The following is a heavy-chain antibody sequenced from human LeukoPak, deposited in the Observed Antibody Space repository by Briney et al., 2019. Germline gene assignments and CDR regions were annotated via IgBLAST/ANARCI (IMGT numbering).Heavy chain of an antibody. J-gene: IGHJ3*02. Sequence: GGSLRLSCTVSGFTVSSNSMSWVRPAPGKGLEWVSFIYSGGSTQYSDSVKGRFTISRDNSKNTLYLQMNSLRAEDTAVYYCARVRARFRAFDIWGQGTMVTVSS. V-gene: IGHV3-53*01. CDR1: GFTVSSNS. D-gene: IGHD3-16*01. CDR3: ARVRARFRAFDI. CDR2: IYSGGST.